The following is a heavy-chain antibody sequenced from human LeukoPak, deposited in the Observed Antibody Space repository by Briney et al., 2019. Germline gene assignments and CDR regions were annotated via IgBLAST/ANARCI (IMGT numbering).Heavy chain of an antibody. V-gene: IGHV3-23*01. D-gene: IGHD3-22*01. CDR1: GFTFSSYA. J-gene: IGHJ4*02. CDR2: ISSSGGST. Sequence: GGSLRLSCAASGFTFSSYAMSWVRQAPGKGLEWVSAISSSGGSTYYADSVKGRFTISRDNSKNTLYLQMNSLRAEDTAVYYCAKDLHDSSGSRYDYWGQGTLVTVSS. CDR3: AKDLHDSSGSRYDY.